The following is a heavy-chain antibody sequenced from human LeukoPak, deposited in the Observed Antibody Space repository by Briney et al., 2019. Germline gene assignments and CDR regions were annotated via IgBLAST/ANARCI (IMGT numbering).Heavy chain of an antibody. CDR1: GFTFSTCA. CDR2: ISDSGDST. J-gene: IGHJ4*02. D-gene: IGHD4-11*01. Sequence: PGGSLRLSCAASGFTFSTCAMSWVRQAPGEGLEWVSVISDSGDSTDYADSVKGRFAISRDNSKSTVFLQMNNLRAEDTAVYYCAKVKMTSLIYYYFDYWGQGTQVTVSS. CDR3: AKVKMTSLIYYYFDY. V-gene: IGHV3-23*01.